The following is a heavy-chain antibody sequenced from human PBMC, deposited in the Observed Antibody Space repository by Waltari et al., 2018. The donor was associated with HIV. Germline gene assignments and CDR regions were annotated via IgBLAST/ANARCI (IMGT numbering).Heavy chain of an antibody. CDR2: ISSSSSTI. D-gene: IGHD2-15*01. J-gene: IGHJ4*02. CDR3: ARVGAAYFDY. Sequence: EVQLVESGGGLVQPGGSLRLSCAASGFTFSSYSMNWVRQAPGKGLELVSYISSSSSTIYYADSVKGRFTISRDNAKNSLYLQMNSLRAEDTAVYYCARVGAAYFDYWGQGTLVTVSS. V-gene: IGHV3-48*01. CDR1: GFTFSSYS.